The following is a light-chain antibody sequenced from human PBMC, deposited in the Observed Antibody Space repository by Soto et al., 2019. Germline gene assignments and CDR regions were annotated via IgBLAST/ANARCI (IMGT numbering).Light chain of an antibody. CDR2: DAS. CDR1: QDISNY. CDR3: QQYDNLPLT. J-gene: IGKJ4*01. Sequence: DIQMTQSPSSLSASVGERVTITCQASQDISNYLNWYQQKPGKAPKLLIYDASNLETGVPSRFSGSGSGTDSTFTISSLQPEDIATYYCQQYDNLPLTFGGGPKVEIK. V-gene: IGKV1-33*01.